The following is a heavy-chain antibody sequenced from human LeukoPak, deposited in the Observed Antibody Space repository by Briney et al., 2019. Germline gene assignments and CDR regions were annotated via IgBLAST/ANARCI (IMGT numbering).Heavy chain of an antibody. D-gene: IGHD3-16*01. CDR2: ITASSGTI. CDR1: GFSISRSS. Sequence: GGSLRLSCAASGFSISRSSMNWVRQAPGKGLEWVSYITASSGTIYYGDSVKGRFAISRDNAKNSLFLQMNSLRAEDTAVYYCARDSLTKGGDYWGQGTLVTVSS. V-gene: IGHV3-48*04. CDR3: ARDSLTKGGDY. J-gene: IGHJ4*02.